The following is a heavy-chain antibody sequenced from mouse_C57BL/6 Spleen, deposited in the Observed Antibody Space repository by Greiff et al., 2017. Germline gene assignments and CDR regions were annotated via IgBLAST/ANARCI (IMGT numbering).Heavy chain of an antibody. Sequence: QVQLKQSGAELMKPGASVKLSCKATGYTFAGYWIEWVKQRPGHGLEWIGEILPGSGSTNYNEKFKGKATFTADTSSNTAYMQLSSLTTEDSAIYYCARSLFYYYGSSYVSYAMDYWGQGTSVTVSS. D-gene: IGHD1-1*01. CDR1: GYTFAGYW. CDR2: ILPGSGST. J-gene: IGHJ4*01. V-gene: IGHV1-9*01. CDR3: ARSLFYYYGSSYVSYAMDY.